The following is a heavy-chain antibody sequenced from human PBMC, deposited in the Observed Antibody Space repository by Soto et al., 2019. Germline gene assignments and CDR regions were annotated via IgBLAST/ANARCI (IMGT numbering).Heavy chain of an antibody. D-gene: IGHD1-26*01. CDR1: GFTFSSYA. CDR2: ISGSGGST. CDR3: AKDRRWELIGSYFDS. J-gene: IGHJ4*02. Sequence: GGSLRLSCAASGFTFSSYAMSWVRQAPGKGLEWVSAISGSGGSTYYADSVKGRFTISRDNSKNMLYLQMNSLRVEDTAVYYCAKDRRWELIGSYFDSWGQGTLVTVSS. V-gene: IGHV3-23*01.